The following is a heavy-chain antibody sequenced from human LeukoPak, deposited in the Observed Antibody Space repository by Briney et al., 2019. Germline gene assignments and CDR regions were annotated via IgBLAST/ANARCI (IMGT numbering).Heavy chain of an antibody. CDR2: ISYDGSDK. CDR1: GFTFSSYA. D-gene: IGHD3-22*01. Sequence: GGSLRLSCAASGFTFSSYAMHWVRQAPGKGLEWVAVISYDGSDKYYADSVKGRSTISRDNSKNTLYLQMNSLRAEDTAVYYCAREAKSRVVVITTSSSKNDAFDIWGQGTMVTVSS. CDR3: AREAKSRVVVITTSSSKNDAFDI. J-gene: IGHJ3*02. V-gene: IGHV3-30*04.